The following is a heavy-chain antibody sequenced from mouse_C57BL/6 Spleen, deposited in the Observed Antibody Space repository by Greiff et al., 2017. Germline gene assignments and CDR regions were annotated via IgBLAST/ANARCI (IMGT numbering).Heavy chain of an antibody. D-gene: IGHD1-1*01. J-gene: IGHJ4*01. V-gene: IGHV1-80*01. CDR3: ARSLYDYGSSCAMDY. CDR2: IYPGDGAT. CDR1: GYAFTSYW. Sequence: QVQLQQSGPELVKPGASVKISCKASGYAFTSYWMNWVKQRPGKGLEWIGQIYPGDGATNYNGKFKGKATLTADKSSSTAYMQLSSLTSEDSAVYFCARSLYDYGSSCAMDYWGKGTSVTVSS.